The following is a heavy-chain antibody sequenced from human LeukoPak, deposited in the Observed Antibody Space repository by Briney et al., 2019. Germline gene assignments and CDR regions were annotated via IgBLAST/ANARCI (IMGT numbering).Heavy chain of an antibody. CDR1: GFTFSSYS. CDR2: ISSSSSTI. CDR3: ARFEWLQDAFDI. Sequence: GGSLRLSCAASGFTFSSYSMTWVRRAPGKGLEWVSYISSSSSTIYYADSVKGRFTISRDNAKNSLYLQMNSLRDEDTAVYYCARFEWLQDAFDIWGQGTMVTVSS. J-gene: IGHJ3*02. D-gene: IGHD5-12*01. V-gene: IGHV3-48*02.